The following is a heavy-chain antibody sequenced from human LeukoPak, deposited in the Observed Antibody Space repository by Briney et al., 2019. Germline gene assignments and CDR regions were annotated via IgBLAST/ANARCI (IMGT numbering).Heavy chain of an antibody. CDR3: AKGDRSAYSSSWFYSGFDY. CDR1: GFTFSSYG. CDR2: IRYDGSNT. J-gene: IGHJ4*02. Sequence: GGSLRLSCAASGFTFSSYGMHWVRQAPGKGLDWVSLIRYDGSNTYYADSVKGRFTISRDNSENTLYLQMNSLRAEDTAVYYCAKGDRSAYSSSWFYSGFDYWGQGTLVTVSS. V-gene: IGHV3-30*02. D-gene: IGHD6-13*01.